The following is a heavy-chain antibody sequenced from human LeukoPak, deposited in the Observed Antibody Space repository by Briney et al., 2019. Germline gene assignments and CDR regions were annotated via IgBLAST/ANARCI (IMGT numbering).Heavy chain of an antibody. V-gene: IGHV3-21*01. CDR2: ISSSSSYI. CDR3: ARETGYSSGWYNY. D-gene: IGHD6-19*01. Sequence: GGSLRLSCAASGFTFSSYSMNWVRQAPGKGLGWVSSISSSSSYIYYADSGKGRFTISRDNAKTSLYLQMNSLRAEDTAVYYCARETGYSSGWYNYWGQGTLVTVSS. CDR1: GFTFSSYS. J-gene: IGHJ4*02.